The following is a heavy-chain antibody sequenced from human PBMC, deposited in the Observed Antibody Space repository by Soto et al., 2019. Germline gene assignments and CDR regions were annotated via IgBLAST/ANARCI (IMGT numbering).Heavy chain of an antibody. CDR1: GVMFSTTD. V-gene: IGHV3-23*01. CDR2: IEGSGTIT. CDR3: VKNSGWFNS. Sequence: GGSLRLACVASGVMFSTTDMSWVRQAPGKGLEWVTTIEGSGTITYYADSVRGRFTISRDNSKNTVYLQMDSLTADDTAVYYCVKNSGWFNSWGQGTPVTVSS. D-gene: IGHD3-10*01. J-gene: IGHJ5*01.